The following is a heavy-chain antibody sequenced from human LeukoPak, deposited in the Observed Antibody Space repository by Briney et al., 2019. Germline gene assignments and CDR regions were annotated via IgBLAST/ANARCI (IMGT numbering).Heavy chain of an antibody. J-gene: IGHJ4*02. CDR1: GFTFSSYN. CDR2: ITSSSYFI. D-gene: IGHD6-13*01. Sequence: GGSLRLSCAASGFTFSSYNMNWVRQAPGKGLEWISSITSSSYFIYYADSLKGRFTISRDNAKNSLFLQMNSLRVEDTAVYYCAGFGAAAGLFDYWGQGTLVTVSS. CDR3: AGFGAAAGLFDY. V-gene: IGHV3-21*01.